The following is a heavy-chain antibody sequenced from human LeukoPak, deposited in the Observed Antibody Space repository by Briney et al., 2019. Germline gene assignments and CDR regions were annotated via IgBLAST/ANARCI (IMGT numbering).Heavy chain of an antibody. D-gene: IGHD6-13*01. Sequence: PSETLSLTCTVPGGSISSSSYYWGWIRQPPGKGLEWIGSIYYSGSTYYNPSLKSRVTISVDTSKNQFSLKLSSVTAADTAVYYCAPLPRVGSSSRSHFDYWGQGTLVTVSS. CDR3: APLPRVGSSSRSHFDY. V-gene: IGHV4-39*07. CDR2: IYYSGST. J-gene: IGHJ4*02. CDR1: GGSISSSSYY.